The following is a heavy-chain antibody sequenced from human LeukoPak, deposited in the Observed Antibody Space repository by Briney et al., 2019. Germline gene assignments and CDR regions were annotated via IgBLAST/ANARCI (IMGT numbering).Heavy chain of an antibody. V-gene: IGHV4-59*01. D-gene: IGHD2-15*01. J-gene: IGHJ2*01. CDR2: IYYSGST. CDR3: ARAPRYCSGGSCYYYWYFDL. CDR1: GGSISSYY. Sequence: SETLSLTCTVSGGSISSYYWSWIRQPPGKGLDWIGYIYYSGSTNYNPSLKSRVTISVDTSKNQFSLKLSSVTAADTAVYYCARAPRYCSGGSCYYYWYFDLWGRGTLVTVSS.